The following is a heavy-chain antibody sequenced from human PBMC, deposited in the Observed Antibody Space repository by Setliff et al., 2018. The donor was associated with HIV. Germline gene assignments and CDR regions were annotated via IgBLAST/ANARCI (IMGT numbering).Heavy chain of an antibody. CDR3: ARHKDSDYVWGSYRPDGFDI. J-gene: IGHJ3*02. D-gene: IGHD3-16*02. Sequence: SETLSLTCTVSGGSSSSSSFYWGWIRQPPGKGLEWIGNIYRSGSTYYNPSLRSRVTISVDTSKNQFYLNLNSVTDADPALYYCARHKDSDYVWGSYRPDGFDIWGQGTTVTVSS. CDR1: GGSSSSSSFY. V-gene: IGHV4-39*01. CDR2: IYRSGST.